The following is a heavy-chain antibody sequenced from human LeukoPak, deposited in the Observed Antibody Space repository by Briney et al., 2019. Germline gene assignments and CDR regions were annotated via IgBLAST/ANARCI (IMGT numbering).Heavy chain of an antibody. J-gene: IGHJ5*02. CDR1: GYTFTSYG. CDR2: IIPIFGTA. CDR3: ARTYDSSGYYHRWFDP. V-gene: IGHV1-69*13. D-gene: IGHD3-22*01. Sequence: SVKVSCKASGYTFTSYGISWVRQAPGQGLEWMGGIIPIFGTANYAQKFQGRVTITADESTSTAYMELSSLRSEDTAVYYCARTYDSSGYYHRWFDPWGQGTLVTVSS.